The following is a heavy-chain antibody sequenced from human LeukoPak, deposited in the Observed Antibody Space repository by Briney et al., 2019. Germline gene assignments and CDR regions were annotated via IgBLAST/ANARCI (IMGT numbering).Heavy chain of an antibody. V-gene: IGHV1-46*01. CDR1: GYTFTSDY. J-gene: IGHJ4*02. CDR3: ARDRCSGGSCYTMDY. D-gene: IGHD2-15*01. CDR2: INPSGGST. Sequence: ASVKVSCTASGYTFTSDYMHWVRQAPGQGLEWMGIINPSGGSTRYAQKFQGRVTMTRDTSTSTVYMELSSLRSEDTAVYYCARDRCSGGSCYTMDYWGQGTLVTVSS.